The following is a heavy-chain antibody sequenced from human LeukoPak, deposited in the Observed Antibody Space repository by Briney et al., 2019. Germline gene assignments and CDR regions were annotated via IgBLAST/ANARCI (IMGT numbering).Heavy chain of an antibody. CDR3: ARDAEGAGGFDY. CDR2: IYYSGSN. V-gene: IGHV4-59*01. J-gene: IGHJ4*02. Sequence: PSETLSLTCAVSGGSISSYYWSWVRQPPGKGLEWIGYIYYSGSNNYNPSLKSRVTISVDTSKNQFYLTLSSVTAADTAVYYCARDAEGAGGFDYWGQGTLVTVSS. D-gene: IGHD1-26*01. CDR1: GGSISSYY.